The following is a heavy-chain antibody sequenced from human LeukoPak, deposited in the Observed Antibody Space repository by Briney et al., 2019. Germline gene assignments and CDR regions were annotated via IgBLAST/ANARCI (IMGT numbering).Heavy chain of an antibody. J-gene: IGHJ4*02. V-gene: IGHV1-69*04. CDR2: IIPILGIA. CDR3: ARAVHGDYKSFDY. CDR1: GYAFTGYY. Sequence: SVKVSCKASGYAFTGYYMHWVRQAPGQGLEWMGRIIPILGIANYAQKFQGRVTITADKSTSTAYMELSSLRSEDTAVYYCARAVHGDYKSFDYWGQGTLVTVSS. D-gene: IGHD4-17*01.